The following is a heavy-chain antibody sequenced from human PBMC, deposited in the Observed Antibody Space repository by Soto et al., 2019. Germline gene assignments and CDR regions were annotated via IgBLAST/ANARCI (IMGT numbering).Heavy chain of an antibody. CDR1: GGSVSSGSYY. CDR2: IYYSGST. Sequence: SETLSLTCTVSGGSVSSGSYYWSWIRQPPGKGLEWIGYIYYSGSTNYNPSLKSRVTISVDTSKNQFSLKLSSVTAADTAVYYCARVYDSSGLDAFDFWGQGTMVTVSS. CDR3: ARVYDSSGLDAFDF. J-gene: IGHJ3*01. D-gene: IGHD3-22*01. V-gene: IGHV4-61*01.